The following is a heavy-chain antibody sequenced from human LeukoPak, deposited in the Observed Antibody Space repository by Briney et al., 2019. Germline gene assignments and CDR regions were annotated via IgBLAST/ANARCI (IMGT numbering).Heavy chain of an antibody. J-gene: IGHJ5*01. CDR2: INAGNGNT. Sequence: ASVKVSCKASGYTFTDYFMNWMRQAPGQRLEWMGWINAGNGNTKYSQKLQGRVTIARDTSSSTAYMQLSSLRSEDTAVYYCARDTECIRPNDS. CDR3: ARDTECIRPNDS. CDR1: GYTFTDYF. V-gene: IGHV1/OR15-3*02. D-gene: IGHD3-3*01.